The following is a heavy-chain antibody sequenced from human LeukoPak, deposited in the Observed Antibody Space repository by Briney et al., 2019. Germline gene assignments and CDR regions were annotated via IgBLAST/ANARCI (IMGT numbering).Heavy chain of an antibody. CDR2: IYYSGTT. D-gene: IGHD2-21*02. Sequence: SETLSLTCTVSGGSISRYYWGWIRQPPGKGLEWIGYIYYSGTTNYNPSLKSRVTISVDTSKNQFSLKLSSVTAADTAVYYCARHVTAVGPYDYWGQGTLVTVSS. CDR3: ARHVTAVGPYDY. V-gene: IGHV4-59*08. J-gene: IGHJ4*02. CDR1: GGSISRYY.